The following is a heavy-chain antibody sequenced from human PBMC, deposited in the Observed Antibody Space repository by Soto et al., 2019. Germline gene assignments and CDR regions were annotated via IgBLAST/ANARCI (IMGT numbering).Heavy chain of an antibody. CDR2: FDPEDGET. V-gene: IGHV1-24*01. D-gene: IGHD6-19*01. J-gene: IGHJ3*02. Sequence: ASLKVSCKVSGYTLTELSMHWVRQAPGKGLEWMGGFDPEDGETIYAQKFQGRVTMTEDTSTDTAYMELSSLRSEDTAVYYCATDLGAVAGTPHDDAFDIWGQGTMVTVSS. CDR3: ATDLGAVAGTPHDDAFDI. CDR1: GYTLTELS.